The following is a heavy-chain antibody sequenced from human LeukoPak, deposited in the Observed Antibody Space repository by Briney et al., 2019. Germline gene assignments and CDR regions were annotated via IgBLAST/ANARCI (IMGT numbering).Heavy chain of an antibody. D-gene: IGHD2-15*01. Sequence: PGGSLRLSCAASGFTFSSYWMSWVRQAPGKGLEWVANIKQDGSEKYYVDSVKGRFTISRDNAKNSLYLQMNSLRAEDTAVYYCARLYRYCSGGSCYYYYYMDVWGKGTTVTVSS. CDR1: GFTFSSYW. V-gene: IGHV3-7*01. CDR3: ARLYRYCSGGSCYYYYYMDV. CDR2: IKQDGSEK. J-gene: IGHJ6*03.